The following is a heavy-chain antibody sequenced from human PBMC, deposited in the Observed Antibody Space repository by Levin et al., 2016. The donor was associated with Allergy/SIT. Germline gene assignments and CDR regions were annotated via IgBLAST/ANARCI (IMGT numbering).Heavy chain of an antibody. J-gene: IGHJ4*02. D-gene: IGHD3-22*01. CDR3: ARISYYYDSSGYDY. CDR2: INHSGST. Sequence: WIRQPPGKGLEWIGEINHSGSTNYNPSLKSRVTISVDTSKNQFSLKLSSVTAADTAVYYCARISYYYDSSGYDYWGQGTLVTVSS. V-gene: IGHV4-34*01.